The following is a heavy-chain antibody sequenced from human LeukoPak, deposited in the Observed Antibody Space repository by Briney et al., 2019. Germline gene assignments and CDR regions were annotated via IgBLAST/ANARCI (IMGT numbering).Heavy chain of an antibody. CDR3: ARGIAAAGLIDY. D-gene: IGHD6-13*01. CDR1: GGSFSSYY. J-gene: IGHJ4*02. Sequence: SETLSLTCAVYGGSFSSYYTSWIRQPPGKGLEWIGYMYSSGSSNFNPSLKSRVTISVDTSRNQFSLKLSSVTAADTAVYYCARGIAAAGLIDYWGQGTLVTVSS. CDR2: MYSSGSS. V-gene: IGHV4-59*01.